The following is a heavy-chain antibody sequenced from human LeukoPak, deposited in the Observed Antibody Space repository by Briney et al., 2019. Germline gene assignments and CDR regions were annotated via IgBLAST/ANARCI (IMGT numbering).Heavy chain of an antibody. CDR1: GGSISSSSYY. Sequence: PSETLSLTCTVSGGSISSSSYYWGWIRQPPGKGLEWIGSIYYSGSTYYNPSLKSRVTISVDTSKNQFSLKLSSATAADTAVYYCARRIIETRQHYMDVWGIGTTVTVSS. CDR3: ARRIIETRQHYMDV. D-gene: IGHD1-7*01. J-gene: IGHJ6*03. CDR2: IYYSGST. V-gene: IGHV4-39*01.